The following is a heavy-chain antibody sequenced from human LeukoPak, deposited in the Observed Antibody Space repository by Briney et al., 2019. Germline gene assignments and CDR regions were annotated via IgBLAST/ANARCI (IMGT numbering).Heavy chain of an antibody. J-gene: IGHJ4*02. CDR3: AKSLYCGGDCYSGFDY. V-gene: IGHV3-23*01. Sequence: GGSLRLSCAASGFTFSSYSMNWVRQAPGKGLEWVSAISGSGGSTYYADSVKGRFTISRDNSKNTLYLQMNSLRAEDTAVYYCAKSLYCGGDCYSGFDYWGQGTLVTVSS. CDR1: GFTFSSYS. D-gene: IGHD2-21*02. CDR2: ISGSGGST.